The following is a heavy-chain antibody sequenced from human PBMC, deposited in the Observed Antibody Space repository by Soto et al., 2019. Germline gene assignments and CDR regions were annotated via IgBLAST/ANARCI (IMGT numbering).Heavy chain of an antibody. CDR3: ARQGGAYDYVWGSYRHDAFDI. V-gene: IGHV4-39*01. J-gene: IGHJ3*02. CDR1: GGSISSSNYY. D-gene: IGHD3-16*02. Sequence: SETLSLTCTVSGGSISSSNYYWVCIRQPPGKGLEWIGSIYYSGSTYYNPSLKSRVTISVDTSKNQFSLKLSSVTAADTAVYYCARQGGAYDYVWGSYRHDAFDIWGQGTMVT. CDR2: IYYSGST.